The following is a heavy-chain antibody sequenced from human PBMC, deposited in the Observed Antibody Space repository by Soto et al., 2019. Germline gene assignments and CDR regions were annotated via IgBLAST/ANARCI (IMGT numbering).Heavy chain of an antibody. V-gene: IGHV3-48*01. CDR2: IRIDSNHI. J-gene: IGHJ4*02. CDR1: GFIFTSYS. Sequence: EVQLVESGGGLVQPGGSLRLSCAASGFIFTSYSMNWVRPAPGKRQEWLSYIRIDSNHIGYADSVRGRFTISRDLAKNSLYLQMNSLRVEDTAVYYCARDLRYAFDYWGQGTLVTVSS. CDR3: ARDLRYAFDY. D-gene: IGHD5-12*01.